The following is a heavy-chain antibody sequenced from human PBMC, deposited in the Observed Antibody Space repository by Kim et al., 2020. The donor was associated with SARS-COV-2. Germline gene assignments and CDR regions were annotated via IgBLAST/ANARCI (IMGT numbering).Heavy chain of an antibody. D-gene: IGHD3-9*01. J-gene: IGHJ4*02. CDR2: ISGSGGST. CDR3: AKAGSQRGVRYLDY. CDR1: GFTFSSYA. Sequence: GGSLRLSCAASGFTFSSYAMSWVRQAPGKGLEWVSAISGSGGSTYYADSVKGRFTISRDNSKNTLYLQMNSLRAEDTAVYYCAKAGSQRGVRYLDYWGQGTLVTVSS. V-gene: IGHV3-23*01.